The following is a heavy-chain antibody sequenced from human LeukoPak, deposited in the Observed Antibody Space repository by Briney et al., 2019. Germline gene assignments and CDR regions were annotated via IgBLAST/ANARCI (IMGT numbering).Heavy chain of an antibody. V-gene: IGHV4-30-4*07. D-gene: IGHD3-10*01. CDR1: GGSISSGGYS. CDR3: ARAEYYYGSGSYDS. Sequence: SETLSLTCAVSGGSISSGGYSWSWIRQPPGKGLEWIGYIYHNGSTYYNPSLKSRVTISEDTSKNQFSLKLSFVTAADTAVYCCARAEYYYGSGSYDSWGQGTLVTVSS. CDR2: IYHNGST. J-gene: IGHJ4*02.